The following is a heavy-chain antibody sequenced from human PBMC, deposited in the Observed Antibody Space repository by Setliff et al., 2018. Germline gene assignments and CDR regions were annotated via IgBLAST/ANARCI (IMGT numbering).Heavy chain of an antibody. Sequence: ASVKVSCKASGYTFTAYYMHWVRQAPGQGLEWMGRINPGSGATDLAQRFQGRVTMTRDASISTAYMELSSLRSDDTAVYYCARVPRLEWLLPTFDSWGQGTLVTVSS. V-gene: IGHV1-2*06. J-gene: IGHJ4*02. CDR2: INPGSGAT. D-gene: IGHD3-3*01. CDR3: ARVPRLEWLLPTFDS. CDR1: GYTFTAYY.